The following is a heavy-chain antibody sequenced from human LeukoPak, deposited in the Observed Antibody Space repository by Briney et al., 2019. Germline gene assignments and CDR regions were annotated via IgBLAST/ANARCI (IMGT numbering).Heavy chain of an antibody. CDR2: IIPILGIA. J-gene: IGHJ6*02. V-gene: IGHV1-69*04. CDR3: AREGLTTVNRYYYHGMDV. D-gene: IGHD4-17*01. CDR1: GGTFSSYA. Sequence: SVKVSCKASGGTFSSYAISWVRQAPGQGLEWMGRIIPILGIANYAQKFQGRVTITADKSTSTACMELSSLRSEDTAVYYCAREGLTTVNRYYYHGMDVWGQGTTVTVSS.